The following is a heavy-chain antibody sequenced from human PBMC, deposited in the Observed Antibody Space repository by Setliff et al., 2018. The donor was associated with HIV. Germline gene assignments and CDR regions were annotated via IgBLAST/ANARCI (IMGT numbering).Heavy chain of an antibody. D-gene: IGHD6-25*01. Sequence: GGSLRLSCAASGFSLRTYAMSWVRQAPGKGLEWVSVIYSGGSSTYYADSVKGRFTLSRDTSKNTMYLQMNSLRREDTALYYCARVLPYNSALDNWGQGTLVTVSS. V-gene: IGHV3-23*03. CDR2: IYSGGSST. CDR3: ARVLPYNSALDN. J-gene: IGHJ4*02. CDR1: GFSLRTYA.